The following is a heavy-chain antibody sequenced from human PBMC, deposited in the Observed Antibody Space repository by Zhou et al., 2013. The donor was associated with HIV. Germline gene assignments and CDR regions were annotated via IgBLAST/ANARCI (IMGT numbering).Heavy chain of an antibody. V-gene: IGHV1-69*04. Sequence: QVHLVQSGAEVRKPGSSVKVSCRVSGDTFRSSYAMNWVRQAPGQGLEWMGMIIPFFGVPHYAQKFQGRVTITADKSTSTAYLELRSLRSEDTALYYCARGPYHSSTNGGRLDVWGQGTMVTVSS. J-gene: IGHJ3*01. CDR3: ARGPYHSSTNGGRLDV. D-gene: IGHD2-8*01. CDR2: IIPFFGVP. CDR1: GDTFRSSYA.